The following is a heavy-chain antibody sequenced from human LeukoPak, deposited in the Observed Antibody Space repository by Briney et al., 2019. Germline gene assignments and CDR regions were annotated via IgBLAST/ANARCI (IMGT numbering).Heavy chain of an antibody. J-gene: IGHJ4*02. CDR2: ISGSGGST. Sequence: PGGSLRLSCAASGFTFSSYAMSWVRQAPGKGLEWVSAISGSGGSTYYADSVKGRFTISRENSKNTLYLQMNSLRAEDTAVYYCAKDRGCSSTSCYPRYWGQGTLVTVSS. CDR3: AKDRGCSSTSCYPRY. CDR1: GFTFSSYA. D-gene: IGHD2-2*01. V-gene: IGHV3-23*01.